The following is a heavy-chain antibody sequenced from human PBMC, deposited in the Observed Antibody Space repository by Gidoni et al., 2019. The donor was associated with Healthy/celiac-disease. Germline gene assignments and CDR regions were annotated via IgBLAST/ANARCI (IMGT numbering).Heavy chain of an antibody. D-gene: IGHD3-22*01. CDR2: ISYDGSNK. Sequence: QVQLVASGGGVVQPGRSLRLSCAASGFTFSSYAMHWVRQAPGKGLEWVAVISYDGSNKYYADSVKGRFTISRDNSKNTLYLQMNSLRAEDTAVYYCAREGGYDSSGYYAGSESYYGMDVWGQGTTVTVSS. CDR1: GFTFSSYA. CDR3: AREGGYDSSGYYAGSESYYGMDV. J-gene: IGHJ6*02. V-gene: IGHV3-30-3*01.